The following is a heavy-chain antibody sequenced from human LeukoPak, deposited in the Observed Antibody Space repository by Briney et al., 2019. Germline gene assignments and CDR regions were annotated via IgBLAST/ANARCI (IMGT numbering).Heavy chain of an antibody. J-gene: IGHJ3*02. D-gene: IGHD5-12*01. V-gene: IGHV4-59*01. Sequence: PSETLSLTCTVSGGSISSYYWSWIRQPPGKGLEWIGYIYYSGSTNYNPSLKSRLTISVDTSKNQFSLKLSSVTPADTAVYFCARDSGATRSLDIWGQGTMVIVSS. CDR2: IYYSGST. CDR3: ARDSGATRSLDI. CDR1: GGSISSYY.